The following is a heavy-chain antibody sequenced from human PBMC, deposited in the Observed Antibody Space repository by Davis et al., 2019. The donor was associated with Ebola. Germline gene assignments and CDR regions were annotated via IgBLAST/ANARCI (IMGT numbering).Heavy chain of an antibody. CDR2: VSHSGDT. CDR3: ARTAKTNIEDSGLGYNFFDS. CDR1: GGSFSDFF. D-gene: IGHD2-8*01. Sequence: SETLSLTCAVYGGSFSDFFWSWIRQPPGKGLEWIGEVSHSGDTNYNPSLQSRATISVDSSKSQFYLKINSVAAADTAVYYCARTAKTNIEDSGLGYNFFDSWGQGALVSVSS. J-gene: IGHJ5*01. V-gene: IGHV4-34*01.